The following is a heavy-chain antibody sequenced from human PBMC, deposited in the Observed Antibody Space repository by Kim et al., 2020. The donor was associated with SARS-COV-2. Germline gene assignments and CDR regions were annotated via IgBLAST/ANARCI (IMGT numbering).Heavy chain of an antibody. V-gene: IGHV1-46*01. Sequence: ASVKVSCKASGYTFTSYYMHWVRQAPGQGLEWMGIINPSGGSTSYAQKFQGRVTMTRDTSTSTVYMELSSLRSEDTAVYYCARDLGYYDSSGYYALGAFDIWGQGTMVTVSS. CDR2: INPSGGST. CDR1: GYTFTSYY. J-gene: IGHJ3*02. CDR3: ARDLGYYDSSGYYALGAFDI. D-gene: IGHD3-22*01.